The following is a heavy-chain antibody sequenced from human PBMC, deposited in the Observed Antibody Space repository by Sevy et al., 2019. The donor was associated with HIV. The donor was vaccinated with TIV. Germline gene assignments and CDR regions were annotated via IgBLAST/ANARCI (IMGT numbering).Heavy chain of an antibody. CDR2: ISSSSNYI. V-gene: IGHV3-21*01. Sequence: GGSLRLSCRVSGFSFQYSMNWVRQAPGKGLEWVSSISSSSNYIYYADSLKGRFTVSRDNAKNSVYLQMNSLRAEDRAVYYCARDRRELSYDSSGYSDAFDIWGQGTLVTVSS. CDR3: ARDRRELSYDSSGYSDAFDI. CDR1: GFSFQYS. J-gene: IGHJ3*02. D-gene: IGHD3-22*01.